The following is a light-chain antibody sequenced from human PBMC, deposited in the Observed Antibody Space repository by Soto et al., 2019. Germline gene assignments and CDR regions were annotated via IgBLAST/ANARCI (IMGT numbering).Light chain of an antibody. Sequence: DIAMTQSPLSLPVTPGESASISCRSSQSLLHSTGYNFSDWYLQKPGQSPQLLIYLGYNRASGDRDRLSGSGSGTDFTLKISRVEAEDVGVYYCMQALQTPRTFGQGTKVEVK. CDR1: QSLLHSTGYNF. V-gene: IGKV2-28*01. CDR3: MQALQTPRT. J-gene: IGKJ1*01. CDR2: LGY.